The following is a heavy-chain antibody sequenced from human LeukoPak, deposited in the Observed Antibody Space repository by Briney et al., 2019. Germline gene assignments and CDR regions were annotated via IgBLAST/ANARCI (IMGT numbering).Heavy chain of an antibody. D-gene: IGHD4-23*01. J-gene: IGHJ3*02. CDR3: AKDLARYGGNPAGDAFDI. CDR1: GLTFSSYA. V-gene: IGHV3-23*01. Sequence: PGGSLRLSCAASGLTFSSYAVSCVRQAPGKGGEWVSAISGSGGSTYYADSVKGRFTISRDNSKNRLYLQMNSLRAEDTAVYYCAKDLARYGGNPAGDAFDIWGQGTMVTVSS. CDR2: ISGSGGST.